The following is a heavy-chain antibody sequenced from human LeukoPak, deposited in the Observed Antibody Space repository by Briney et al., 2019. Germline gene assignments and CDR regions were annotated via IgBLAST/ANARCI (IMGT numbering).Heavy chain of an antibody. CDR3: ARGHILIPAGAFDI. CDR2: IYYSGST. D-gene: IGHD3-16*01. J-gene: IGHJ3*02. Sequence: PSETLSLTCTVSGGSISSYYWSWIRQPPGKGLEWIGYIYYSGSTNYNPSLKSRATMSVDPSRNQFSLKLNSVTAADTAVYYCARGHILIPAGAFDIWGQGTMVTVSS. CDR1: GGSISSYY. V-gene: IGHV4-59*12.